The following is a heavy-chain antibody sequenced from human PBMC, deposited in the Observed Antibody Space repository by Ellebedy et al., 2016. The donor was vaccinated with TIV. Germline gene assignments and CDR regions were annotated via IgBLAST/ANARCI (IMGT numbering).Heavy chain of an antibody. Sequence: AASVKVSCKASGFTFTSSAVQWVRQARGQRLEWIGWIVVGSGNTNYAQKFQERVTITRDMSTSTAYMELSSLRSEDTAVYYCAADISWRTMIVVGTPEYWGQGTLVTVSS. J-gene: IGHJ4*02. CDR1: GFTFTSSA. CDR3: AADISWRTMIVVGTPEY. CDR2: IVVGSGNT. V-gene: IGHV1-58*01. D-gene: IGHD3-22*01.